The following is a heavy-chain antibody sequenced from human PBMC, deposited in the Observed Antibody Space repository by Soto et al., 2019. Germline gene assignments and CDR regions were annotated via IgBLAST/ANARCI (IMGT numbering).Heavy chain of an antibody. CDR3: ARVIPGVEAWFDP. CDR2: INHSGST. D-gene: IGHD2-2*01. CDR1: GGSFSGYY. V-gene: IGHV4-34*10. Sequence: SETLSLTCAVYGGSFSGYYWSWIRQPPGKGLEWIGEINHSGSTNYNPSLKSRVTMTIDTSTSTAYMGLRSLTSDDTAVYYCARVIPGVEAWFDPWGQGTLVTVSS. J-gene: IGHJ5*02.